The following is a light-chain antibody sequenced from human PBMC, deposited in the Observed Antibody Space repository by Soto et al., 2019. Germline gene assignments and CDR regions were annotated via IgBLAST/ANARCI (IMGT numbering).Light chain of an antibody. V-gene: IGKV3-20*01. CDR2: GAS. CDR1: QSVSSY. Sequence: EIVLTQSPATLSLSPGERATLSCRASQSVSSYLAWYQQKPGQATRLLIYGASSRATGIPDRFSGRGSGTDFTLTISRLEPEDCAVYYCHQYGGPRWTFGQGTKVDI. CDR3: HQYGGPRWT. J-gene: IGKJ1*01.